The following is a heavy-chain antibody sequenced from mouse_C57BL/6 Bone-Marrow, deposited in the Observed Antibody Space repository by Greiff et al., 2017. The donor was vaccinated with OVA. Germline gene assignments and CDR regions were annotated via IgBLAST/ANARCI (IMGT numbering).Heavy chain of an antibody. V-gene: IGHV1-55*01. CDR3: ARNPTSLYYFDD. J-gene: IGHJ2*01. Sequence: VQLQQPGAELVKPGASVKMSCKASGYTFTSYWITWVKQRPGQGLEWIGDIYPGSGSTNYNEKFKSNATLTVDTSSSTAYMQLSSLTSEDSAVYYCARNPTSLYYFDDWGQGTTLTVSS. CDR1: GYTFTSYW. CDR2: IYPGSGST.